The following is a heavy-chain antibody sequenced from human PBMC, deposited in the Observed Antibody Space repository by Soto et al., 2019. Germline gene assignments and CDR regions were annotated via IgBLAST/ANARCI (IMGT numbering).Heavy chain of an antibody. CDR1: GASFSGSY. D-gene: IGHD3-3*01. Sequence: PGTPSETLSLTCAVSGASFSGSYWSWIRQPPGKGLEWIGYAYYSGTTVYNPSLKSRVSISVDTSKKHVSLRLNSVTAADTAVYYCAVWSALTQYYFDSWGHGTLVTVSS. CDR3: AVWSALTQYYFDS. J-gene: IGHJ4*01. CDR2: AYYSGTT. V-gene: IGHV4-59*13.